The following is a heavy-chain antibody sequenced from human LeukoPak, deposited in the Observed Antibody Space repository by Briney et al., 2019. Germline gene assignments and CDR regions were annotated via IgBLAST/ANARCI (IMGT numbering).Heavy chain of an antibody. CDR3: ARGGYSSGWYYYFDY. Sequence: ASVKVSCKASGYPFINYDIKWVRQATGQGLEWMGWINPNSGGTNYAQKFQGRVTMTRDTSISTAYMELSRLRSDDTAVYYCARGGYSSGWYYYFDYWGQGTLVTVSS. J-gene: IGHJ4*02. CDR1: GYPFINYD. V-gene: IGHV1-2*02. CDR2: INPNSGGT. D-gene: IGHD6-19*01.